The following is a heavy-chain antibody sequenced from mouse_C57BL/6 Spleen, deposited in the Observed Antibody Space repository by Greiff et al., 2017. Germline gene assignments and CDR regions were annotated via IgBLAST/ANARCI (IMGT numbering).Heavy chain of an antibody. CDR2: IDRASGTT. D-gene: IGHD2-5*01. CDR1: GFTITNTA. V-gene: IGHV14-3*01. CDR3: DGGYSNYYYAMDY. Sequence: EVQLQQSVADLVRPGASVKLSCTASGFTITNTAMHWVKQSPEQGLEWIGRIDRASGTTKYAPQFPGKATITADTSSNTAYLQLSSLTSEDTAIYYCDGGYSNYYYAMDYWGQGTSVTVSS. J-gene: IGHJ4*01.